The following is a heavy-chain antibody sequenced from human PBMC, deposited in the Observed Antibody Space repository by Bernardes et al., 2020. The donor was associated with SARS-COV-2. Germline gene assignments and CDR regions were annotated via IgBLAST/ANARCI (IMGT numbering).Heavy chain of an antibody. J-gene: IGHJ4*02. CDR2: FDPEDGET. Sequence: ASVKVSCKVSGYTLTELSMHWVRQAPGKGLEWMGGFDPEDGETFYAQKFQGRVTMTEDTSTDTAYMELSSLRSEDTAVYYCARYLRNFDWLLPGSRFYFDYGCQGTLVTVSS. V-gene: IGHV1-24*01. D-gene: IGHD3-9*01. CDR1: GYTLTELS. CDR3: ARYLRNFDWLLPGSRFYFDY.